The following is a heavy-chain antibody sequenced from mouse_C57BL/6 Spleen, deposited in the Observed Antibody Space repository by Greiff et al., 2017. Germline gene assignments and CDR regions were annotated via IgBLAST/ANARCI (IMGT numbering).Heavy chain of an antibody. J-gene: IGHJ3*01. CDR2: IHPNSGST. CDR1: GYTFTSYW. CDR3: ARDDGYYDWFAY. Sequence: QVQLQQPGAELVKPGASVKLSCKASGYTFTSYWMHWVKQRPGQVLEWIGMIHPNSGSTNYNEKFKSKATLTVDKSSSTAYMQLSSLTSEDSAVYYCARDDGYYDWFAYWGQGTLVTVSA. D-gene: IGHD2-3*01. V-gene: IGHV1-64*01.